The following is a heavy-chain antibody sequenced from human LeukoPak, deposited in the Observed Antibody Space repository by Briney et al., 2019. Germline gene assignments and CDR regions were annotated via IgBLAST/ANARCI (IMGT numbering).Heavy chain of an antibody. CDR1: GFTFSDYY. J-gene: IGHJ4*02. V-gene: IGHV3-11*04. CDR2: ISSSGSTI. D-gene: IGHD3-22*01. CDR3: ARADGSYYYDSSGYYNY. Sequence: GGSLRLSCAASGFTFSDYYMSWIRQAPWKGLEWVSYISSSGSTIYYADSVKGRFTISRDNAKNSLYLQMNSLRAEDTAVYYCARADGSYYYDSSGYYNYWGQGTLVTVSS.